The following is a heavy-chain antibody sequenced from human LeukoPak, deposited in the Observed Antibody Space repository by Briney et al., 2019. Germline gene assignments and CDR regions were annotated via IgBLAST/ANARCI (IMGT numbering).Heavy chain of an antibody. CDR1: GYTFTSYY. D-gene: IGHD5-18*01. CDR2: INPSGGST. Sequence: GASVKVSCKASGYTFTSYYMHWVRQPPGQGLEWMGIINPSGGSTSYAQKFQGRVTMTRDTSTSTVYMELSSLRSEDTAVYYCARDGTAMVTGYYYFDYWGQGTLVTVSS. J-gene: IGHJ4*02. V-gene: IGHV1-46*01. CDR3: ARDGTAMVTGYYYFDY.